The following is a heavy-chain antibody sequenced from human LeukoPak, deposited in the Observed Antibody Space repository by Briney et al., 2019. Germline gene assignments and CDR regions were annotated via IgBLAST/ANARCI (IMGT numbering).Heavy chain of an antibody. J-gene: IGHJ4*02. CDR1: GFTFSSYA. CDR2: ISGSGGST. V-gene: IGHV3-23*01. Sequence: GGSLRLSCAASGFTFSSYAMSWVRQAPGKGLXWVSGISGSGGSTYYADSVKGRFTISRDNSKNTLYLQMNSLRAEDTAVHYCAKWSSGSPGDYWGQGTLVTVSS. CDR3: AKWSSGSPGDY. D-gene: IGHD1-26*01.